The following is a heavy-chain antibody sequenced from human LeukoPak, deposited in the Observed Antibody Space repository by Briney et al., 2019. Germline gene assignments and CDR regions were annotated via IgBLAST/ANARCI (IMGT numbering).Heavy chain of an antibody. D-gene: IGHD4-17*01. CDR1: GFTFSSYS. Sequence: GGSLRLSCAASGFTFSSYSMNWVRQAPGEGLEWVSSISSSSSYIYYADSVKGRFTISRDNAKNSLYLQMNSLRAEDTAVYYCAALRVTTPFDYWGQGTLVTVSS. CDR3: AALRVTTPFDY. CDR2: ISSSSSYI. V-gene: IGHV3-21*01. J-gene: IGHJ4*02.